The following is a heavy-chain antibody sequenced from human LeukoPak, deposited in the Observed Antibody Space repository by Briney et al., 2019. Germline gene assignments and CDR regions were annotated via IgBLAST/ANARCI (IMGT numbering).Heavy chain of an antibody. CDR3: ARDRPHSSGWYGPYNWFDP. J-gene: IGHJ5*02. CDR2: IIPILGIA. V-gene: IGHV1-69*04. CDR1: GGTFSSYA. D-gene: IGHD6-19*01. Sequence: SVKVSCKASGGTFSSYAISWVRQAPGQGLEWMGRIIPILGIANYAQKFQGRVTITADKSTSTAYMELSSLRSEDTAVYYCARDRPHSSGWYGPYNWFDPWGQGTLVTVSS.